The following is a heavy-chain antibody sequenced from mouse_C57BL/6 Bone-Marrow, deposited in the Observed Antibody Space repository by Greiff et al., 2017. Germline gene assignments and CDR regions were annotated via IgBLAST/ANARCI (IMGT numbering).Heavy chain of an antibody. CDR1: GFTFSSYA. D-gene: IGHD2-14*01. V-gene: IGHV5-9-1*02. CDR2: ISSGGDYI. CDR3: TRPYVHDAMDY. J-gene: IGHJ4*01. Sequence: EVHLVESGEGLVKPGGSLKLSCAASGFTFSSYAMSWVRQTPEKRLEWVAYISSGGDYIYYADTVKGRFTISRDNARNTLYLQLSSLKSEDTAMYYGTRPYVHDAMDYWGQGTSVTVSS.